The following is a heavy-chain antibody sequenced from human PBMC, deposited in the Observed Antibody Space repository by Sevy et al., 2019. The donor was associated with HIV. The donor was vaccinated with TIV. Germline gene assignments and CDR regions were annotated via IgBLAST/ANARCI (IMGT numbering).Heavy chain of an antibody. CDR1: GFTFSSYW. V-gene: IGHV3-7*03. J-gene: IGHJ4*02. CDR3: AKDRSVLRFLEWLLFLHPFDY. CDR2: IKQDGSEK. Sequence: GGSLRLSCAASGFTFSSYWMSWVRQAPGKGLEWVANIKQDGSEKYYVDSVKGRFTISRDNSKNTLYLQMNSLRAEDTAVYYCAKDRSVLRFLEWLLFLHPFDYWGQGTLVTVS. D-gene: IGHD3-3*01.